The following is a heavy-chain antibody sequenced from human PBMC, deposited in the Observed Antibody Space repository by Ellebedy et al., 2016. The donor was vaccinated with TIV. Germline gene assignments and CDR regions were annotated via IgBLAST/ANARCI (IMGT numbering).Heavy chain of an antibody. CDR3: ARTGGSGYDFWSGYFDY. Sequence: ASVKVSCKASGYTFTSYAMHWVRQAPGQRLEWMGWISADNGNTNYAQKLQGRVTTTTDTSTSTAYMELRSLRSDDTAVYYCARTGGSGYDFWSGYFDYWGQGTLVTVSS. V-gene: IGHV1-18*01. CDR1: GYTFTSYA. D-gene: IGHD3-3*01. J-gene: IGHJ4*02. CDR2: ISADNGNT.